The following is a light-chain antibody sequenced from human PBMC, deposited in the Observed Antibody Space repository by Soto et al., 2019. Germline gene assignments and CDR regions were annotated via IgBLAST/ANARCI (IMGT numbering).Light chain of an antibody. CDR1: QSVLYSSNNKNY. V-gene: IGKV4-1*01. CDR3: QQYYSLALT. J-gene: IGKJ4*01. Sequence: DIVMTQSPDSLAVSLGERATINCKSSQSVLYSSNNKNYLAWYQQKPGQPPKLLIYWASTRESGVPDRFSGSGSGTDFTLTISSLQAEDVAVYYCQQYYSLALTFVGGTKVEIK. CDR2: WAS.